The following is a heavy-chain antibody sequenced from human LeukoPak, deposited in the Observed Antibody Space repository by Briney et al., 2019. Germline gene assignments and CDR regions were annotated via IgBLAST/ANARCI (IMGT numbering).Heavy chain of an antibody. V-gene: IGHV4-59*01. Sequence: SETLSLTCTVSGGSISNYYWSWIRQPPGKGLEWIGYIYYSGSTNYNPSLKSRVTISVDTSKNQFSLKLSSVTAADTAVYYCARDRDYYDSSGYSYYFDYWGQGTLVTVSS. CDR2: IYYSGST. CDR3: ARDRDYYDSSGYSYYFDY. J-gene: IGHJ4*02. CDR1: GGSISNYY. D-gene: IGHD3-22*01.